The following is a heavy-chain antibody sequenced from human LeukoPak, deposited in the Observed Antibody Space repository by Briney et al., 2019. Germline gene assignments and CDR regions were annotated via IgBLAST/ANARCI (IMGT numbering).Heavy chain of an antibody. Sequence: SVKVSCKASGGTVSSYAISWVRQAPGQGLEWMGGIIPIFGTANYAQKFQGRVTITADKSTSTAYMELSSLRSEDTAVYYCARGGITMVRGVIRPHYFDYWGQGTLVTVSS. CDR1: GGTVSSYA. V-gene: IGHV1-69*06. D-gene: IGHD3-10*01. CDR3: ARGGITMVRGVIRPHYFDY. J-gene: IGHJ4*02. CDR2: IIPIFGTA.